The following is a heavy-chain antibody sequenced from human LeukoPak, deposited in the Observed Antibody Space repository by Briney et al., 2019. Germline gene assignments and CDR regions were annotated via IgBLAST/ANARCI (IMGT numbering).Heavy chain of an antibody. Sequence: EASVKVSCKASGYTFTSYYMHWVRQAPGQGLEWMGIINPSGGSTSYAQKFQGRVTMTRDTPTSTVYMELSSLRSEDTAVYYCARKRPHYYDSSGYYYAGAFDIWGQGTMVTVSS. D-gene: IGHD3-22*01. J-gene: IGHJ3*02. V-gene: IGHV1-46*01. CDR2: INPSGGST. CDR3: ARKRPHYYDSSGYYYAGAFDI. CDR1: GYTFTSYY.